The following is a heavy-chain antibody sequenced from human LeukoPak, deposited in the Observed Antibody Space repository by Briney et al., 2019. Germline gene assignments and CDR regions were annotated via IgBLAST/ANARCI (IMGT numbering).Heavy chain of an antibody. Sequence: SETLSLTCTVSGYSISSGYYWGWIRQPPGKGLEWIGSIYHSGSTYYNPSLKSRVTISVDTSKNQFSLKLSSVTAADTAVYYCARESGLGSGSFDYWGQGTLVTVSS. V-gene: IGHV4-38-2*02. CDR1: GYSISSGYY. J-gene: IGHJ4*02. D-gene: IGHD3-10*01. CDR2: IYHSGST. CDR3: ARESGLGSGSFDY.